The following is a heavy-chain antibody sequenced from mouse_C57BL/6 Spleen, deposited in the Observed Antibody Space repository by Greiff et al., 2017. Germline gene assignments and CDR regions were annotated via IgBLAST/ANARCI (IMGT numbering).Heavy chain of an antibody. J-gene: IGHJ4*01. V-gene: IGHV1-76*01. CDR2: IYPGSGNT. Sequence: QVQLKESGAELVRPGASVKLSCKASGYTFTDYYINWVKQRPGQGLEWIARIYPGSGNTYYNEKFKGKATLTAEKSSSTAYMQLSSLTSEDSAVYFCARGGNYYGYAMDYWGQGTSVTVSS. CDR1: GYTFTDYY. D-gene: IGHD1-1*01. CDR3: ARGGNYYGYAMDY.